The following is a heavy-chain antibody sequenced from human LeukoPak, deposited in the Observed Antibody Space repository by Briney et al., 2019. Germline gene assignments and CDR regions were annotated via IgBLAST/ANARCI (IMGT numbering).Heavy chain of an antibody. CDR1: GFTVSSNY. CDR3: ARAAAPGILYYFDY. CDR2: IYSGGTT. D-gene: IGHD6-13*01. J-gene: IGHJ4*02. Sequence: GGSLRLSCAASGFTVSSNYMNWVRQAPGKGLEWVSVIYSGGTTYYADSVKGRFTISRDNSKNTLYLQMNSLRAEDTAVYYCARAAAPGILYYFDYWGQGTLVTVSS. V-gene: IGHV3-66*02.